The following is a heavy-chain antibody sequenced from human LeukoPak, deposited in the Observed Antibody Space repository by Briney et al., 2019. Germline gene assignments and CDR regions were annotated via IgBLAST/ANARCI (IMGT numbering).Heavy chain of an antibody. D-gene: IGHD6-19*01. CDR3: ARGDRNGWYVARY. CDR2: ISHGGSP. J-gene: IGHJ4*02. Sequence: SETMSLTCAVYGGSFSEYYWSWIRQPPGKGLEWIGEISHGGSPNYNPSLKSRVAISVDTSKNQLSLRLSSVTAADTAVYYCARGDRNGWYVARYWGQGTLVTVSS. V-gene: IGHV4-34*01. CDR1: GGSFSEYY.